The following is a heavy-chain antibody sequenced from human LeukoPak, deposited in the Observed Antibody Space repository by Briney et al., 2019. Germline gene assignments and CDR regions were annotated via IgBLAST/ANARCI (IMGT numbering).Heavy chain of an antibody. D-gene: IGHD3-16*02. CDR1: GYTFTSYD. V-gene: IGHV1-8*01. CDR2: MNPNSGNT. CDR3: ARGAGRYPFYYYYMDV. Sequence: ASVKVSCKASGYTFTSYDINWVRQATGQRLEWMGWMNPNSGNTGYAQKFQGRVTMTRNTSISTAYMELSSLRSEDTAVYYCARGAGRYPFYYYYMDVWGKGTTVTVSS. J-gene: IGHJ6*03.